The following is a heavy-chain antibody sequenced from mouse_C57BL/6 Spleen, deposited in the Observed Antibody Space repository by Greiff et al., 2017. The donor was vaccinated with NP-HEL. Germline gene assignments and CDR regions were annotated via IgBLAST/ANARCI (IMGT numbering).Heavy chain of an antibody. CDR3: ARHLTGTKYYFDY. Sequence: EVKLMESGGDLVKPGGSLKLSCAASGFTFSSYGLSWVRQTPDKRLEWVATISSGGSYTYYPDSVKGRFTISRDNAKNTLYLQMSSLKSEDTAMYYCARHLTGTKYYFDYWGQGTTLTVSS. CDR2: ISSGGSYT. J-gene: IGHJ2*01. CDR1: GFTFSSYG. V-gene: IGHV5-6*01. D-gene: IGHD4-1*01.